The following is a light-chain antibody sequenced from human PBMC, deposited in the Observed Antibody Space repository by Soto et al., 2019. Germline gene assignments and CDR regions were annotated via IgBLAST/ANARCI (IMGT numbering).Light chain of an antibody. V-gene: IGLV2-14*01. CDR3: SSYTSSSTV. Sequence: QSVLTQPASVSGSPGQSITISCTGTSSDVGGYNYVSWYQQHPGKAPKLMIYEFSNRPSGVSNRFSGSKSGNTASLTISGLQAEDEADYYCSSYTSSSTVFGGGTKLAVL. CDR1: SSDVGGYNY. J-gene: IGLJ3*02. CDR2: EFS.